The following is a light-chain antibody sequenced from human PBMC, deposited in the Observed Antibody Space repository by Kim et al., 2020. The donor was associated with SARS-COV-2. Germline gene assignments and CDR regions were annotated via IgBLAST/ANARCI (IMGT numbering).Light chain of an antibody. CDR2: GAS. V-gene: IGKV3-15*01. CDR3: QQYNNWPQT. CDR1: QSVSSN. J-gene: IGKJ1*01. Sequence: EIVMTQSPATLSVSPGERATLSCRASQSVSSNLAWYQQKPGQAPRLLIYGASTRATDIPARFSGSGSGTEFTLTISRLQSEDFAVYYCQQYNNWPQTFGQGTKVDIK.